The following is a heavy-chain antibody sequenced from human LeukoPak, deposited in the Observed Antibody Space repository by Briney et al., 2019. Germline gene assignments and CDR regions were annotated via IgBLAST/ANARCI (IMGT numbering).Heavy chain of an antibody. CDR2: ISYDGSNK. J-gene: IGHJ5*02. Sequence: PGGSLRLSCAASGFTFSSYAMHWVRQAPGKGLEWVAVISYDGSNKYYADSVKGRFTISRDNSKNTLYLQMNSLRAEDTAVYHCAPGSTGGNRGSWFDPWGQGTLVTVSS. V-gene: IGHV3-30-3*01. D-gene: IGHD2-8*02. CDR1: GFTFSSYA. CDR3: APGSTGGNRGSWFDP.